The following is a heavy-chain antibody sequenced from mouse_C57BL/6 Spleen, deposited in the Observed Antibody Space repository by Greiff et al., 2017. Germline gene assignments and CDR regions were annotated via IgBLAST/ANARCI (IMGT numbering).Heavy chain of an antibody. CDR1: GFTFSSYA. CDR3: TRDRSREFAY. V-gene: IGHV5-9-1*02. D-gene: IGHD1-1*01. J-gene: IGHJ3*01. CDR2: ISSGGDYI. Sequence: EVKVEESGEGLVKPGGSLKLSCAASGFTFSSYAMSWVRQTPEKRLEWVAYISSGGDYIYYADTVKGRFTISRDNARNTLYLQMSSLKSEDTAMYYCTRDRSREFAYWGQGTLVTVSA.